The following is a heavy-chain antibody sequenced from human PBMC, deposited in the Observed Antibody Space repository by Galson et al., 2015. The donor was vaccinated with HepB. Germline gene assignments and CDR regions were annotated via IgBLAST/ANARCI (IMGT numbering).Heavy chain of an antibody. CDR3: AREGVIVLMVYAYGMDV. J-gene: IGHJ6*02. CDR1: RFTFSSYA. CDR2: ISSSSSYI. V-gene: IGHV3-21*01. Sequence: SLRLSCAASRFTFSSYAMTWVRQAPGKGLEWVSSISSSSSYIYYADSVKGRFTISRDNAKNSLYLQMNSLRAEDTAVYYCAREGVIVLMVYAYGMDVWGQGTTVTVSS. D-gene: IGHD2-8*01.